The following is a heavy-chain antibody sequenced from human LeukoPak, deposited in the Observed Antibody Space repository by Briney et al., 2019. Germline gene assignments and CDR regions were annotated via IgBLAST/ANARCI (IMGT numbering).Heavy chain of an antibody. J-gene: IGHJ4*02. V-gene: IGHV3-11*04. CDR3: AREDFWSGYDVFDY. CDR1: GFTFSSYA. CDR2: ISSSGSTI. Sequence: GGSLRLSFAASGFTFSSYAMSWIRQAPGKGLEWVSYISSSGSTIYYADSVKGRFTISRDNAKNSLYLQMNSLRGEDTAVYYCAREDFWSGYDVFDYWGQGTLVTVSS. D-gene: IGHD3-3*01.